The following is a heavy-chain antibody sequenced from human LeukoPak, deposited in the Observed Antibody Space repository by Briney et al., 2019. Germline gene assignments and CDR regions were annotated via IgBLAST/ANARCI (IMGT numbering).Heavy chain of an antibody. CDR2: IYYSGTT. CDR1: GGSISSYY. CDR3: AKAGLTTGTTYFDY. J-gene: IGHJ4*02. Sequence: SETLSLTCTVSGGSISSYYWSWIRLPPGKRLEWIGYIYYSGTTNYNPSLKSRVTISLDTSKNQFSLKLSSVTAADTAVYYCAKAGLTTGTTYFDYWGQGTLVTVSS. D-gene: IGHD1-1*01. V-gene: IGHV4-59*01.